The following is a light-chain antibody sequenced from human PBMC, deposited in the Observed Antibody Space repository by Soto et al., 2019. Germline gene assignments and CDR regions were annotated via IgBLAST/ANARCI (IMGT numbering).Light chain of an antibody. V-gene: IGKV3-20*01. J-gene: IGKJ2*01. Sequence: EIVLTQSPGTLSFSPGERATLSCRASQSVSSSHLAWYQQKPGRAPRLLIYGASSRATGIPDRFSGSGSGTDFTLTISRLEPEDFAVYYCQQYGSSYTFGQGTKLEIK. CDR2: GAS. CDR1: QSVSSSH. CDR3: QQYGSSYT.